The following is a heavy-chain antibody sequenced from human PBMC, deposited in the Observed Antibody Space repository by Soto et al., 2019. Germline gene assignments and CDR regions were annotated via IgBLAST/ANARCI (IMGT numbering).Heavy chain of an antibody. CDR3: ARVSDYYDSSGYYTNPYYYYYGMDV. J-gene: IGHJ6*02. CDR2: ISAYNGNT. CDR1: GYTFTSYG. D-gene: IGHD3-22*01. Sequence: ASVKVSCKASGYTFTSYGISWVRQAPGQGLEWMGWISAYNGNTNYAQKLQGRVTMTTDTSTSTAYMELRSLRSDDTAVYYCARVSDYYDSSGYYTNPYYYYYGMDVWGQGTTGTVS. V-gene: IGHV1-18*01.